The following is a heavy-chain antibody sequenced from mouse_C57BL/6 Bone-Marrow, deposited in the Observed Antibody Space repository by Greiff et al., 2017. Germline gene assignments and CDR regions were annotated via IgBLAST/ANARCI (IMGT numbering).Heavy chain of an antibody. CDR3: ARDVGILGAMDY. CDR1: GFTFSDYY. CDR2: INYDGSST. J-gene: IGHJ4*01. V-gene: IGHV5-16*01. Sequence: EVQVVESEGGLVQPGSSMKLSCTASGFTFSDYYMAWVRQVPEKGLEWVANINYDGSSTYYLDSLKSRFIISRDNAKNILYLQMSSLKSEDTATYYCARDVGILGAMDYWGQGTSVTVSS. D-gene: IGHD3-1*01.